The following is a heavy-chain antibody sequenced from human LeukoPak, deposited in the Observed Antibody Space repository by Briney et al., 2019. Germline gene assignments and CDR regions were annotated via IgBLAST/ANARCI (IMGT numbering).Heavy chain of an antibody. J-gene: IGHJ4*02. Sequence: SATCPSPGLALVAPSVVTTGAGSGSPQGRDWSGLGISITGGAPTTTPSLKSRVTLSVDTSKDQFSLKLSSVTAADTAVYYCARGALDSGSYYYDYWGQGTLVTVSS. CDR1: VAPSVVTT. D-gene: IGHD1-26*01. CDR3: ARGALDSGSYYYDY. V-gene: IGHV4-59*01. CDR2: SITGGAP.